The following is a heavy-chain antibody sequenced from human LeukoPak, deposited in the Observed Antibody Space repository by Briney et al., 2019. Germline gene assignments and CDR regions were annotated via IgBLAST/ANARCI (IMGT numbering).Heavy chain of an antibody. V-gene: IGHV3-30*02. CDR1: GFTFTSHG. CDR2: IQHDGRNT. CDR3: ARDLAGAPDY. D-gene: IGHD3-10*01. Sequence: TGGSLRLSCVVSGFTFTSHGMNWIRQAPGKGLEWVAFIQHDGRNTYHADSVKGRFTISRDDSKNTLYLQMNSLRAEDTAVYYCARDLAGAPDYWGQGTLVTVSS. J-gene: IGHJ4*02.